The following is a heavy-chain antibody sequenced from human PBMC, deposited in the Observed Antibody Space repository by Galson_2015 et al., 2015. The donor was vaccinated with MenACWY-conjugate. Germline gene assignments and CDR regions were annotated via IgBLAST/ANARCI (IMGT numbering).Heavy chain of an antibody. CDR3: ARHPPGGRGMDV. CDR2: ISPGDSNT. CDR1: GYYFTSYW. V-gene: IGHV5-51*01. D-gene: IGHD1-26*01. Sequence: QSGAEVKQPGESLTISCTGSGYYFTSYWIAWVRQIPGKGLEWMGLISPGDSNTRYSPSFHGQVTISADKSISTAYLQWSSLKASDTAMYYCARHPPGGRGMDVWGQGTTVTVSS. J-gene: IGHJ6*02.